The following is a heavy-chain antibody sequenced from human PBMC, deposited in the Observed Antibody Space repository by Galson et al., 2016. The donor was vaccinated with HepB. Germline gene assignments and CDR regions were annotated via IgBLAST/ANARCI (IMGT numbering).Heavy chain of an antibody. CDR2: ISGSSTYI. CDR1: GFTFSDYS. CDR3: ARVSGADNYLGLDV. V-gene: IGHV3-21*01. Sequence: SLRLSCAASGFTFSDYSMNWVRQAPGKGLEWVSSISGSSTYIYYGDSVKGRFTISRDTAKTSLSLQMNSLRAEDTALYFCARVSGADNYLGLDVWGQGTTVTVSS. D-gene: IGHD1-26*01. J-gene: IGHJ6*02.